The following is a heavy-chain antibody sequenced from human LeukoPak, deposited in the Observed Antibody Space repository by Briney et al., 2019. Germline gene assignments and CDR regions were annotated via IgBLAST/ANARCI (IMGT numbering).Heavy chain of an antibody. CDR1: GGTFSSYA. V-gene: IGHV1-69*13. CDR3: ARESINCGGDCLYFDY. D-gene: IGHD2-21*02. Sequence: ASVKVSFKASGGTFSSYAISWVRQAPGQGLEWMGGIIPIFGTANYAQKFQGRVTITADESTSTAYMELSSLRSEDTAVYYCARESINCGGDCLYFDYWGQGTLVTVSS. CDR2: IIPIFGTA. J-gene: IGHJ4*02.